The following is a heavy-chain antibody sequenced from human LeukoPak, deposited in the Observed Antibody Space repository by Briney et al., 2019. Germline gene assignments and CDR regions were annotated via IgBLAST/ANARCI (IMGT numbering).Heavy chain of an antibody. CDR3: ARADYYDNAFDI. V-gene: IGHV3-48*01. D-gene: IGHD3-22*01. J-gene: IGHJ3*02. Sequence: GGSLRLSCAAPGFTFSSYSMNWVRQAPGKGLEWVSYISSSSSTIYYADSVKGRFTISRDNAKNSLYLQMNSLRAEDTAVYYCARADYYDNAFDIWGQGTMVTVSS. CDR1: GFTFSSYS. CDR2: ISSSSSTI.